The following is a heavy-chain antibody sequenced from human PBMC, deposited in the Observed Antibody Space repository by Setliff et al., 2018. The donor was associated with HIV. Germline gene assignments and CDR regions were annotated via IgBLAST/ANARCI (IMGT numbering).Heavy chain of an antibody. CDR3: ARSPGVDTNMAFDY. V-gene: IGHV4-59*01. D-gene: IGHD5-18*01. CDR1: GGSIINYF. J-gene: IGHJ4*02. Sequence: SETLSLTCSVTGGSIINYFWGWIRMPPGKGLEWIGYIYYSGSTDYNPSLKSRATISVDTSKNQVSLKLNSVTAADTAVYYCARSPGVDTNMAFDYWGQGTLVTVSS. CDR2: IYYSGST.